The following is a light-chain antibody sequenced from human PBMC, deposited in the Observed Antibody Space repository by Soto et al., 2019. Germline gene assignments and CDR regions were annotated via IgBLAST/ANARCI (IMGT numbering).Light chain of an antibody. CDR1: SSDVGGYNY. CDR2: DVS. Sequence: QSALTQPASVSGSPGQSITISCTGTSSDVGGYNYVSWYQQHPGKAPKRMIYDVSNRPSGVSNRFSGSKSGNTASLTISGLHAEDEADYYCSSYTSSSDNYVFGTGTKLTVL. CDR3: SSYTSSSDNYV. J-gene: IGLJ1*01. V-gene: IGLV2-14*01.